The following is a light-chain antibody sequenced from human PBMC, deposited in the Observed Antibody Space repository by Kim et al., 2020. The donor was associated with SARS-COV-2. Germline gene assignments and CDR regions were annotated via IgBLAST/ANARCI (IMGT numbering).Light chain of an antibody. Sequence: SYELTQPPSVSVPPGETATITCEGDNIGRKSVHWCQQKPGQAPVLAISYDSDRPSGIPERFSGSNSGNPATLTISRVEAGDEADYFCQVWDSISNHRVFGGGTQLTVL. V-gene: IGLV3-21*01. J-gene: IGLJ3*02. CDR1: NIGRKS. CDR3: QVWDSISNHRV. CDR2: YDS.